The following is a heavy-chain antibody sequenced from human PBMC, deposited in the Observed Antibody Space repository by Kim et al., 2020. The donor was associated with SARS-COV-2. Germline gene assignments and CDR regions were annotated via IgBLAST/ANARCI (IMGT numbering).Heavy chain of an antibody. CDR1: GGSFSGYY. CDR3: ARGEITMIFLRGTRDYYYGMDV. V-gene: IGHV4-34*01. D-gene: IGHD3-22*01. Sequence: SETLSLTCAVYGGSFSGYYWGWIRQPPGKGLEWIGEINHSGSTNYNPSLKSRVTISVDTSKNQFSLKLSSVTAADTAVYYCARGEITMIFLRGTRDYYYGMDVWGQGTTVTVSS. CDR2: INHSGST. J-gene: IGHJ6*02.